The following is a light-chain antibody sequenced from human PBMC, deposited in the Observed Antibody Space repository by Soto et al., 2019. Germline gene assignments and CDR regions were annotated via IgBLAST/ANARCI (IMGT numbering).Light chain of an antibody. J-gene: IGKJ1*01. Sequence: DIQMTQSPSSLSASVGDRVTNTCRASQSISSYLNWYQQKPGKAPKLLTYAASSLQSGVPSRFSGSGSGTDFTLTISSLQPEDFATYYCQQSYSTPRTFGQGTKVEIK. CDR2: AAS. V-gene: IGKV1-39*01. CDR1: QSISSY. CDR3: QQSYSTPRT.